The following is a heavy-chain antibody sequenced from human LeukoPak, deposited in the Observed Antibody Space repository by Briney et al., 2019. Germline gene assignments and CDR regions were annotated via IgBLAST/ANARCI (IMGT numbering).Heavy chain of an antibody. CDR2: IYSGGST. Sequence: GGSLRLSCAASGFTVSSNYMSWVRQAPGKGLEWVSVIYSGGSTYYADSVKGRFTISRDNSKNTLYLQMNSLRAEDTAVYYCARVIQLWFGFGIWGQGTMVTVSS. J-gene: IGHJ3*02. D-gene: IGHD5-18*01. V-gene: IGHV3-53*01. CDR3: ARVIQLWFGFGI. CDR1: GFTVSSNY.